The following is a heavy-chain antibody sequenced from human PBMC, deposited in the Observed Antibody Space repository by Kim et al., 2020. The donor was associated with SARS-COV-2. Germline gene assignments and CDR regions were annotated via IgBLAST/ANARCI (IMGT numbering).Heavy chain of an antibody. CDR2: IGTAGDT. CDR1: GFTFSSYD. D-gene: IGHD5-18*01. Sequence: GGSLRLSCAASGFTFSSYDMHWVRQATGKGLEWVSAIGTAGDTYYPGSVKGRFTISRENAKNSLYLQMNSLRAGDTAVYYCARADVDTGYFDYWGQGTLVTVSS. J-gene: IGHJ4*02. CDR3: ARADVDTGYFDY. V-gene: IGHV3-13*01.